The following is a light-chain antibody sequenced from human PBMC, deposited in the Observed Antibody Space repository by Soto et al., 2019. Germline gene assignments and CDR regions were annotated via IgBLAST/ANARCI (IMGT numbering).Light chain of an antibody. J-gene: IGKJ2*01. CDR2: GAS. V-gene: IGKV1-39*01. Sequence: IQMTQSPSSLSASVGDGVTLTCRASHTIATYLNWYQQKPGQVPEVLIYGASRLDVGVPSRFTGSGYGTDFALTINNLQPEDFAIYYCQQFYYYPHTFGQGTQLEVK. CDR1: HTIATY. CDR3: QQFYYYPHT.